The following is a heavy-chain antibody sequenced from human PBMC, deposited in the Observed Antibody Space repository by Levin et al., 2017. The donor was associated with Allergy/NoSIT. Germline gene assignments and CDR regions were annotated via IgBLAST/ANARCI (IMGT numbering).Heavy chain of an antibody. J-gene: IGHJ4*02. CDR2: ISSSSIYI. Sequence: PGGSLRLSCAASGFTFDTYTISWVRQAPGKGLEWVSSISSSSIYIYYADSVRDRFTISRDNAKNSLYLQMSSLRAEDTAVYYCARDHGGSTGWYYFDCWGQGTLVTDCS. D-gene: IGHD6-19*01. CDR3: ARDHGGSTGWYYFDC. CDR1: GFTFDTYT. V-gene: IGHV3-21*01.